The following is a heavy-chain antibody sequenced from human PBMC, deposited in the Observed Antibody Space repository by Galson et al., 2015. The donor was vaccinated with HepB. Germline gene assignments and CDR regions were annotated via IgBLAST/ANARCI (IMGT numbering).Heavy chain of an antibody. CDR2: IYPPDSDT. V-gene: IGHV5-51*01. CDR3: TRHASLYSHSDRTFDL. CDR1: GYRFSNFW. J-gene: IGHJ4*02. Sequence: QSGAEVKKPGESLRISCQGSGYRFSNFWIAWVRQMPGKGLEWMGIIYPPDSDTRYSPSFQGQVTISADKFISTAYLEWNSLKASDSAMYYCTRHASLYSHSDRTFDLWGQGTLVTVSS. D-gene: IGHD2-2*02.